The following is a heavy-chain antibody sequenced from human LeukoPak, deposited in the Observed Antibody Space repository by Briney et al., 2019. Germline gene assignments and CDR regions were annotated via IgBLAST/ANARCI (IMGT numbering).Heavy chain of an antibody. D-gene: IGHD6-6*01. V-gene: IGHV4-39*07. Sequence: SETLSLTCTVSGGSISSSSYYWGWIRQPPGKGLEWIGSIYYSGSTNYNPSLKSRVTISVDTSKNQFSLKLSSVTAADTAVYYCARGLRRWQLVRLSSYFDYWGQGTLVTVSS. CDR3: ARGLRRWQLVRLSSYFDY. J-gene: IGHJ4*02. CDR2: IYYSGST. CDR1: GGSISSSSYY.